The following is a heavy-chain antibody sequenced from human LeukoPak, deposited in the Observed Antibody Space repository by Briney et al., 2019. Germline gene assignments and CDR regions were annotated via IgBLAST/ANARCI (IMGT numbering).Heavy chain of an antibody. CDR1: GFTFSASD. D-gene: IGHD5-18*01. CDR2: IRGKANSYAT. V-gene: IGHV3-73*01. Sequence: GGSLRLSCAASGFTFSASDMHRVRQASGKGLVWIGRIRGKANSYATAYAASVKGRFTISRDDSKNTAYLQMNSLKTEDTAVYYCSRLDTAMVNFGLGVWGQGTTVTVSS. CDR3: SRLDTAMVNFGLGV. J-gene: IGHJ6*02.